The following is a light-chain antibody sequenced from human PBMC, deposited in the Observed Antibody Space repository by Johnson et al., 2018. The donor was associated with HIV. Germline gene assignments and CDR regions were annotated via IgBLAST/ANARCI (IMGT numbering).Light chain of an antibody. CDR3: GTWDSSLSAYV. Sequence: VLTQPPSVSAAPGQKVTISCSGSSSNIGNNYVSWYQQLPGTAPKFLIYENNKRPSGIPDRFSGSKSGTSATLGITGLQTGDEADYYCGTWDSSLSAYVCGTGTKVTVL. J-gene: IGLJ1*01. V-gene: IGLV1-51*02. CDR1: SSNIGNNY. CDR2: ENN.